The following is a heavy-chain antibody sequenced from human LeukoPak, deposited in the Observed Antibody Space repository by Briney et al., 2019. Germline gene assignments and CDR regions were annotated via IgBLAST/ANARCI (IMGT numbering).Heavy chain of an antibody. CDR1: GFTFSSYA. D-gene: IGHD1-20*01. V-gene: IGHV3-30-3*01. CDR2: ISYDGSNK. Sequence: PGGSLRLSCAASGFTFSSYAMHWVRQAPGKGLEWVAVISYDGSNKYYADSVKGRFTISRDNAKNSLYLQMNSLRAEDTAVYYCARDNWNDVYYYYYGMDVWGQGTTVTVSS. J-gene: IGHJ6*02. CDR3: ARDNWNDVYYYYYGMDV.